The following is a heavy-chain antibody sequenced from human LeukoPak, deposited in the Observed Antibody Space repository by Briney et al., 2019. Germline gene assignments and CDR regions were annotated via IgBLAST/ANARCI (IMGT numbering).Heavy chain of an antibody. V-gene: IGHV1-8*01. CDR3: ARAKLEGVLLWSRGYGMDV. Sequence: ASVKVSCKASGYTFTSYDINWVRQATGQGLEWMGWMNPNSGNTGYAQKFQGRVTMTRNTSISTAYMELSSLRSEDTAVYYCARAKLEGVLLWSRGYGMDVWGQGTTVTVFS. CDR2: MNPNSGNT. D-gene: IGHD3-10*01. CDR1: GYTFTSYD. J-gene: IGHJ6*02.